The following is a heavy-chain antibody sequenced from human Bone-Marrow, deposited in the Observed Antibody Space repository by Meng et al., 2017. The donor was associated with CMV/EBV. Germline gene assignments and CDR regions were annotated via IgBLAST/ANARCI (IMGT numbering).Heavy chain of an antibody. V-gene: IGHV3-30-3*01. J-gene: IGHJ4*02. Sequence: GESLKISCAASGFSFSNYAMHWVRQAPGKGLEWVAIISFDGNNKEYAASVRGRFTISRDISKHTLYLQMNSLRPEDTAVYYCARAPPTMMTDYFDYWGQGTVVTVSS. D-gene: IGHD3-16*01. CDR1: GFSFSNYA. CDR3: ARAPPTMMTDYFDY. CDR2: ISFDGNNK.